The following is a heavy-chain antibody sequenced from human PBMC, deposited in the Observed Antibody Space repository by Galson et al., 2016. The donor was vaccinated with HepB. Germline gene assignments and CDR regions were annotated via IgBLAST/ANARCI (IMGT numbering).Heavy chain of an antibody. CDR3: ARGFTAYIVATDY. V-gene: IGHV3-23*01. Sequence: GKGLEWVSAISGSGGSTYYADSVKGRFTISRDSSKNTLYLQMNSLRAEDTAVYYCARGFTAYIVATDYWGQGTLVTVSS. CDR2: ISGSGGST. J-gene: IGHJ4*02. D-gene: IGHD5-12*01.